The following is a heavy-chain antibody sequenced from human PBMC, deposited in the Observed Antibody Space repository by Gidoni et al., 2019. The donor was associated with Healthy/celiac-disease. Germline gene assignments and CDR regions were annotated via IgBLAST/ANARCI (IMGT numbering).Heavy chain of an antibody. J-gene: IGHJ4*02. Sequence: QVQLVESGGGVVQPGRYLRLSCAASGFTFSSYGMNWVRQAPGKGLEWVAVISYDGSNKYYADSVKGRFTISRDNSKNTLYLQMNSLRAEDTAVYYCAKKLGNSENYWGQGTLVTVSS. CDR2: ISYDGSNK. CDR3: AKKLGNSENY. V-gene: IGHV3-30*18. CDR1: GFTFSSYG. D-gene: IGHD5-12*01.